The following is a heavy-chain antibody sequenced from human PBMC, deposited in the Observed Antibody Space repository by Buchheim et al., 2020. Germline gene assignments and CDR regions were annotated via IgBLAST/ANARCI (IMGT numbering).Heavy chain of an antibody. CDR2: IYTSGST. J-gene: IGHJ4*02. V-gene: IGHV4-61*02. Sequence: QVQLQESGPGLVKPSQTLSLTCTVSGGSISSGSYYWSWIRQPAGKGLEWIGRIYTSGSTNYNPSLKSRVTISVDTSTNQFSLKLSSVTAADTAVYYCVAFVIAAAGFGFDYWGQGTL. CDR1: GGSISSGSYY. D-gene: IGHD6-13*01. CDR3: VAFVIAAAGFGFDY.